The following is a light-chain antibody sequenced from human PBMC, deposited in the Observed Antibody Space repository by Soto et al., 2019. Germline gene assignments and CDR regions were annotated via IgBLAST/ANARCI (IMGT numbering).Light chain of an antibody. Sequence: EIVMTQSPATLSVSPGERVTLSCRASQSVYSNLAWYQQKPGQAPRLLLHGSFTRATGIPARFSGSGSGTEFTLTISSLQSEDFAVYYCQQFNQWPLTFGGGTKVEIK. J-gene: IGKJ4*01. CDR1: QSVYSN. V-gene: IGKV3-15*01. CDR3: QQFNQWPLT. CDR2: GSF.